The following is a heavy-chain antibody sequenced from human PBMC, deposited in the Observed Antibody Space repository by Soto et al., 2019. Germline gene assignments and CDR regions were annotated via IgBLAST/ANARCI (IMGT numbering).Heavy chain of an antibody. CDR1: GYTFTGYY. J-gene: IGHJ6*02. V-gene: IGHV1-2*02. Sequence: ASVKVSCKASGYTFTGYYMHWVRQAPGQGLEWMGWINPNSGGPNYAQKFQGRVTMTRDTSISTAYMELSRLRSDDTAVYYCAREFNAMEIGGGMDVWGQGTTVTVSS. D-gene: IGHD2-15*01. CDR2: INPNSGGP. CDR3: AREFNAMEIGGGMDV.